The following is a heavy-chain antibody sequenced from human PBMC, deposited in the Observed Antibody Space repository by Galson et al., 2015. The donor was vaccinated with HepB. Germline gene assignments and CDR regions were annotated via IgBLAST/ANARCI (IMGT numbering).Heavy chain of an antibody. CDR2: ISSSSSYR. J-gene: IGHJ4*02. V-gene: IGHV3-11*06. D-gene: IGHD6-19*01. CDR3: ARGSFSSGLSY. Sequence: SLRLSCAASGFTFSDYYMSWIRQAPGKGLEWVSYISSSSSYRNHADSVKGRFTISRDNAKNSLYLQMNSLRAEDTAVYYCARGSFSSGLSYWGQGTLVTVSS. CDR1: GFTFSDYY.